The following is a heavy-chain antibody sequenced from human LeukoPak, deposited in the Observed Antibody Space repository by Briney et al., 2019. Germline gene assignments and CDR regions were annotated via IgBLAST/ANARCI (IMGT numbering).Heavy chain of an antibody. D-gene: IGHD6-19*01. Sequence: GRSLRLSCAASGFTFSSYGMHWVRQAPGKGLEWVAVIWYDGSNKYYADSVKGRFTISRDNSKNTLYLQMNSLRAEDTAVYYCAKDRYSSVITPFDYWGQGTLVTVSS. CDR1: GFTFSSYG. CDR2: IWYDGSNK. V-gene: IGHV3-33*06. J-gene: IGHJ4*02. CDR3: AKDRYSSVITPFDY.